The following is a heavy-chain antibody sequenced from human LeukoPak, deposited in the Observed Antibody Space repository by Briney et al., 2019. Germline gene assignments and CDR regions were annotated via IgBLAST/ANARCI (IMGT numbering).Heavy chain of an antibody. CDR2: IYTSGST. V-gene: IGHV4-61*02. D-gene: IGHD5-24*01. CDR1: GGSISSGSYY. J-gene: IGHJ4*02. Sequence: SETLSLTCTVSGGSISSGSYYWSWIQQPAGKGLEWIGRIYTSGSTNYNPSLKSRVTISVDTSKNQFSLKLSSVTAADTAVYYCARERWLQLRVPLIDYWGQGTLVTVSS. CDR3: ARERWLQLRVPLIDY.